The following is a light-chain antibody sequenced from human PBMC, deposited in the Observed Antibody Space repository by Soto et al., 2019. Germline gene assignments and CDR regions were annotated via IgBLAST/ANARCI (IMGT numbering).Light chain of an antibody. CDR1: QSVSSSY. Sequence: EIVLTQSPGTLSLSPGERATLSCRASQSVSSSYLAWYQQKPGQAPRLLSYGASSRATGISDRFSGSGSGTDFSLTINRLEPEDSAVYYCQQYDTSPRTFGQGTKVDI. J-gene: IGKJ1*01. CDR2: GAS. CDR3: QQYDTSPRT. V-gene: IGKV3-20*01.